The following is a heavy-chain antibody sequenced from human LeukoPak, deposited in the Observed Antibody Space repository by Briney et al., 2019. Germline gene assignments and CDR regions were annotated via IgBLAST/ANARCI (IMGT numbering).Heavy chain of an antibody. CDR3: ARDERYDSSGYPFDY. CDR2: INPNSGDT. Sequence: ASVKVSCKASGYTFTGYFMHWVRQAPGQGLEWMGWINPNSGDTNYAQKVQGRVTMTRDTSTSTAYMELSRLRSDDTAVYYCARDERYDSSGYPFDYWGQGTLVTVSS. CDR1: GYTFTGYF. D-gene: IGHD3-22*01. V-gene: IGHV1-2*02. J-gene: IGHJ4*02.